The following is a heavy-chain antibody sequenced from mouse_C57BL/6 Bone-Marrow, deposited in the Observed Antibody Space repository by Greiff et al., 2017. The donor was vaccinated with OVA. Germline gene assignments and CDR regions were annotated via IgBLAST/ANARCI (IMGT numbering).Heavy chain of an antibody. Sequence: QVQLQQPGAELVKPGASVKLSCKASGYTFTSYWMHWVKQRPGQGLEWIGMIHPNSGSTNYNEKFKSKATLTVDKSSSTAYMQLSRLTSEDSAVYYCARERVYYYGSSYYFDYWGQGTTLTVSS. J-gene: IGHJ2*01. D-gene: IGHD1-1*01. CDR3: ARERVYYYGSSYYFDY. V-gene: IGHV1-64*01. CDR2: IHPNSGST. CDR1: GYTFTSYW.